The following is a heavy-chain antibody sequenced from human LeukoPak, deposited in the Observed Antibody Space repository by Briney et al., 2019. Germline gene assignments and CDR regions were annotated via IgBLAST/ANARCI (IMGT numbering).Heavy chain of an antibody. V-gene: IGHV3-21*01. Sequence: GGSLRLSCAASGFTFSSYSMNWVRQAPGKGLEWVSSISSSSSYIYYAGSVKGRFTISRDNAKNSLYLQMNSLRAEDTAVYYCARDQAYCGGDCYSDYWGQGTLVTVSS. D-gene: IGHD2-21*02. CDR2: ISSSSSYI. CDR3: ARDQAYCGGDCYSDY. CDR1: GFTFSSYS. J-gene: IGHJ4*02.